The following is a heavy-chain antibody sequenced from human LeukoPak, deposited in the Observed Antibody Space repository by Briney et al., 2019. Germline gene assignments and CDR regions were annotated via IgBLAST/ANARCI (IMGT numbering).Heavy chain of an antibody. Sequence: ASVKVSCKASGYTFTSYGISWVRQAPGQGLEWMGWISAYNGNTNYAQKLQGRVTMTTDTSTSTAYMELRSLRSDDTAVYYCARDVVLYYYDGYYYYGMDVWGQGTTVTVSS. CDR2: ISAYNGNT. V-gene: IGHV1-18*01. D-gene: IGHD3-22*01. CDR1: GYTFTSYG. CDR3: ARDVVLYYYDGYYYYGMDV. J-gene: IGHJ6*02.